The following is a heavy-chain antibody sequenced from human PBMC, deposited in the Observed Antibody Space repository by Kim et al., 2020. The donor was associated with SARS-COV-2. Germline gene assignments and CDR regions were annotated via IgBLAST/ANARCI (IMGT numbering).Heavy chain of an antibody. CDR3: ADGGYYYDSSGYGTGYFQH. CDR1: GGSISSSSYY. CDR2: IYYSGST. D-gene: IGHD3-22*01. J-gene: IGHJ1*01. V-gene: IGHV4-39*01. Sequence: SETLSLTCTVSGGSISSSSYYWGWIRQPPGKGLEWIGSIYYSGSTYYNPSLKSRVTISVDTSKNQFSLKLSSVTAADTAVYYCADGGYYYDSSGYGTGYFQHWGQGTLVTVSS.